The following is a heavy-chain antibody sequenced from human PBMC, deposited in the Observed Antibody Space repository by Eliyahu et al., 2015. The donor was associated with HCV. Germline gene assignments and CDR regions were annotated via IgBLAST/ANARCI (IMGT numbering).Heavy chain of an antibody. CDR2: QPWWKP. J-gene: IGHJ3*02. V-gene: IGHV4-34*01. Sequence: QVQLQQWGAGLLKPSETLSLTCAVYGGSFSGYYWSWIRQPPGKGLEWIGENQPWWKPQQQPPLKSRVTISVDTSKNQFSLKLSSVTAADTAVYYCARPHRVTAIRGPAIRGAFDIWGQGTMVTVFS. CDR3: ARPHRVTAIRGPAIRGAFDI. CDR1: GGSFSGYY. D-gene: IGHD2-21*02.